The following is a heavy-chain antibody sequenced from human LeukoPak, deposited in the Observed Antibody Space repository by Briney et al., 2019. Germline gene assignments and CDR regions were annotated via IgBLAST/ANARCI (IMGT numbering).Heavy chain of an antibody. Sequence: GGSLRLSCAASGCTVSSNYMNWVRQSPGKGLEWVSIIYGGGTTYYADSVRGRFTISRDNSKNTLYLQMNSLSAEDTAVYYCARARESGTYSPFDYWGQGTLVTVSS. V-gene: IGHV3-53*01. CDR1: GCTVSSNY. CDR2: IYGGGTT. CDR3: ARARESGTYSPFDY. J-gene: IGHJ4*02. D-gene: IGHD1-26*01.